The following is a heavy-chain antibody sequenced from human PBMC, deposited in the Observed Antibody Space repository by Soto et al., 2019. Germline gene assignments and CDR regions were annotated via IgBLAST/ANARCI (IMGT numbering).Heavy chain of an antibody. CDR3: ARDVVTIFGVVILPFDY. CDR2: ISAYNGNT. D-gene: IGHD3-3*01. CDR1: GYTFTSYG. V-gene: IGHV1-18*01. Sequence: QVQLVQSGAEVKKPGASVKVSCKASGYTFTSYGISWVRQAPGQGLEWMGWISAYNGNTNYAQKLQGRVTMTTDTTTSTAYMELRSLRSDDTAVYYCARDVVTIFGVVILPFDYWGQGTLVTVSS. J-gene: IGHJ4*02.